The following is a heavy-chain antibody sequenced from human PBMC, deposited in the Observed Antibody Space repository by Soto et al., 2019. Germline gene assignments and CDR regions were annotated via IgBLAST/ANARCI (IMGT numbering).Heavy chain of an antibody. V-gene: IGHV3-7*01. D-gene: IGHD1-1*01. CDR2: IKQDGSEK. CDR1: GFTFSSYW. J-gene: IGHJ4*02. CDR3: ARDPNWNDAVY. Sequence: EVQLVESGGGLVQPGGSLRLSCAASGFTFSSYWMSWVRQAPGKGLEWVANIKQDGSEKYYVDSVKGRFTISRDNAKNSLYLQMNSIRAEDAAVYYCARDPNWNDAVYWGQGTLVTVSS.